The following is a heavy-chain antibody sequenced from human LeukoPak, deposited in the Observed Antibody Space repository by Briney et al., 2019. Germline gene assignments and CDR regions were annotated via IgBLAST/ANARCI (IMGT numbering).Heavy chain of an antibody. Sequence: SETLSLTCAVYGGSFSGYYWSWIRQPPGKGLEWIGSIYYSGSTYYNPSLKSRVTISVDTSKNQFSLKLSSVTAADTAVYYCARPMVRGVTRNNWFDPWGQGTLVTVSS. V-gene: IGHV4-34*01. J-gene: IGHJ5*02. CDR3: ARPMVRGVTRNNWFDP. CDR1: GGSFSGYY. D-gene: IGHD3-10*01. CDR2: IYYSGST.